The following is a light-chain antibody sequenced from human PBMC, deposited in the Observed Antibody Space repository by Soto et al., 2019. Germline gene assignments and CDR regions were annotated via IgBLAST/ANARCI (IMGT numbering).Light chain of an antibody. Sequence: EIVMTQSPATLSVSPGERATLSCMASQSVSILLAWYQQKPGQAPRLLIYGAATRATGIPARFSGSGSGTDFSLTISRLEPEDFAVYHCQQYSSSPRTFGQGTRLEIK. V-gene: IGKV3-15*01. CDR1: QSVSIL. CDR3: QQYSSSPRT. J-gene: IGKJ5*01. CDR2: GAA.